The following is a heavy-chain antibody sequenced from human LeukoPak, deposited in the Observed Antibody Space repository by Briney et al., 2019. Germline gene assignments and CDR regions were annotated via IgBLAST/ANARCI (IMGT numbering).Heavy chain of an antibody. Sequence: GGSLRLSCAASGFTFSSYWMHWVRQAPGKGLVWVSRINTDGRSTSYADSVKGRLTISRDNSKNTLYLQMNSLKTEDTAVYYCAKDYYGSGSSSCGMDVWGQGTTVTVSS. CDR2: INTDGRST. CDR3: AKDYYGSGSSSCGMDV. J-gene: IGHJ6*02. D-gene: IGHD3-10*01. CDR1: GFTFSSYW. V-gene: IGHV3-74*01.